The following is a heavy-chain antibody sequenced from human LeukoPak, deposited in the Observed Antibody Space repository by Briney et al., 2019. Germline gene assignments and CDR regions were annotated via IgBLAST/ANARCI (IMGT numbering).Heavy chain of an antibody. CDR1: GFTFSSYA. Sequence: GGSLRLSCAASGFTFSSYAMHWVRQAPGKGLEWVAVISYDGSNKYYADSVKGRFTISRDNSKNTLYLQMNSLRAEDTAVYYCARMYYDFWSGYYPNYYYYMDVWGKGTTVTVSS. D-gene: IGHD3-3*01. CDR2: ISYDGSNK. J-gene: IGHJ6*03. CDR3: ARMYYDFWSGYYPNYYYYMDV. V-gene: IGHV3-30-3*01.